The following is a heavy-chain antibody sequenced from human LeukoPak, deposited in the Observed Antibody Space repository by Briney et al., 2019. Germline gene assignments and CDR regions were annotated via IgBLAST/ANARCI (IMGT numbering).Heavy chain of an antibody. Sequence: SETLSLTCTVSGGSISGYYWSWIRQPAGKGLDWIGRIYTSGSTKYNPSLKGRVTMSVDTSKNQFSLKLTSATAADTAVYYCARDKGIYYIGGGVFDIWGQGTMVTVSS. J-gene: IGHJ3*02. CDR2: IYTSGST. D-gene: IGHD3-10*01. V-gene: IGHV4-4*07. CDR1: GGSISGYY. CDR3: ARDKGIYYIGGGVFDI.